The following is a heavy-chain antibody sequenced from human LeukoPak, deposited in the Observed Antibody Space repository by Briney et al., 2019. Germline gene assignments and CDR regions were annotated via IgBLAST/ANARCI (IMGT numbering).Heavy chain of an antibody. J-gene: IGHJ4*02. CDR3: ARGQRRWLQSSFDY. V-gene: IGHV4-39*07. Sequence: SETLSLTCTVSGGSISTSNYYWGWIRQPPGKGLEWIGEINHSGSTNYNPSLKSRVTISVDTSKNQFSLKLSSVTAADTAVYYCARGQRRWLQSSFDYWGQGTLVTVSS. CDR1: GGSISTSNYY. D-gene: IGHD5-24*01. CDR2: INHSGST.